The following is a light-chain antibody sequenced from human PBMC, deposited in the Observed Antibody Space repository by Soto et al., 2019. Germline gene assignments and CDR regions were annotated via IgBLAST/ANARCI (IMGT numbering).Light chain of an antibody. V-gene: IGKV1-6*01. CDR3: QQYNSYSRT. CDR1: QNIRND. J-gene: IGKJ1*01. CDR2: SAS. Sequence: AIQMTQSPSSLSASVGDRVTITCRASQNIRNDLGWYQQKPGKAPKLLISSASTLQSEVPSRFSGSGSGTDFTLTISSLQPDDFATYYCQQYNSYSRTFGQGTKVDIK.